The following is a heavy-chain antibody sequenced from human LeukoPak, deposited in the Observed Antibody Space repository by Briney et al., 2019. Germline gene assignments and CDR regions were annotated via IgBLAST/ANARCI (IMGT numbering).Heavy chain of an antibody. Sequence: ASVKVSCKASGYTFTGYYMHRVRQAPGQGLEWMGRINPNSGGTNYAQKFQGRVTMTRDTSISTAYMELSRLRSDDTAVYYCARAVDYYDYVWGSYRHFDYWGQGTLVTVSS. D-gene: IGHD3-16*02. CDR1: GYTFTGYY. CDR3: ARAVDYYDYVWGSYRHFDY. CDR2: INPNSGGT. V-gene: IGHV1-2*06. J-gene: IGHJ4*02.